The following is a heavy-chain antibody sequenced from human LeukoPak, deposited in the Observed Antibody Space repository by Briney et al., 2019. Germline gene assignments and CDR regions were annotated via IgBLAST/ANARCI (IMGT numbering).Heavy chain of an antibody. Sequence: TSETLSLTCTVSGGSISSSSYYWGWIRQPPGKGLEWIGSIYYSGSTYYNPSLKSRVTISVDTSKNQFSLKLSSVTAADTAVYYCARDRLAVAEATSYFDYWGQGTLVTVSS. J-gene: IGHJ4*02. CDR1: GGSISSSSYY. CDR2: IYYSGST. V-gene: IGHV4-39*07. CDR3: ARDRLAVAEATSYFDY. D-gene: IGHD6-19*01.